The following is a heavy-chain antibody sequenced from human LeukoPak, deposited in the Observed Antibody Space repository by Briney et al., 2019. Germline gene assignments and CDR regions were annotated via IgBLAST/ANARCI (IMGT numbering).Heavy chain of an antibody. CDR2: TYNSGST. Sequence: PSETLSLTCTVSGGSISIYYWSWIRQPPGKGLEWLGYTYNSGSTLYNPSLKSRVTISVDTSRNEFSLRLTSVTAADTAVYYCARGRDCSSTSCYSYYYGMDVWGQGTTVTVSS. D-gene: IGHD2-2*01. CDR3: ARGRDCSSTSCYSYYYGMDV. V-gene: IGHV4-59*01. J-gene: IGHJ6*02. CDR1: GGSISIYY.